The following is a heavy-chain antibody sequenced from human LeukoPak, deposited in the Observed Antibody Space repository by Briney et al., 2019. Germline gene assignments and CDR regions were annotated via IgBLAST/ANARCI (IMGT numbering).Heavy chain of an antibody. CDR3: ASEGSENYYDSSGPEY. V-gene: IGHV3-7*01. Sequence: GGSLRLSCAASGFTFSSYWMSWVCQAPGKGLEWVANIKQDGSEKYYVDSVKGRFTISRDNAKNSLYLQMNSLRAEDTAVYYCASEGSENYYDSSGPEYWGQGTLVTVSS. CDR1: GFTFSSYW. D-gene: IGHD3-22*01. CDR2: IKQDGSEK. J-gene: IGHJ4*02.